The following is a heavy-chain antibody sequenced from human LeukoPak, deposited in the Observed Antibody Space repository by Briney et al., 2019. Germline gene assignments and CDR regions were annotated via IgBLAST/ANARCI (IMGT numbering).Heavy chain of an antibody. Sequence: SETLSLTCIVSGDSINNYYWSWIRQPPGKGLEWIGYVYYSGSTHYNPSLESRVTISVDTSKNQFSLKLSSVTAADTAVYYCARHSPVPTTWGQGTLVTVSS. CDR3: ARHSPVPTT. CDR2: VYYSGST. J-gene: IGHJ5*02. D-gene: IGHD4-17*01. V-gene: IGHV4-59*01. CDR1: GDSINNYY.